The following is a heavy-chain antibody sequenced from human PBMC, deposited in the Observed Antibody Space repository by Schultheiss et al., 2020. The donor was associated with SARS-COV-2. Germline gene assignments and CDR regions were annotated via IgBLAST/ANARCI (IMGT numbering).Heavy chain of an antibody. CDR2: IDWDDDK. CDR3: ARIRLGELSLYHDAFDI. D-gene: IGHD3-16*02. J-gene: IGHJ3*02. CDR1: GFSLSTSGMC. Sequence: SGPTLVKPTQTLTLTCTFSGFSLSTSGMCVSWIRQPPGKALEWLARIDWDDDKYYSTSLKTRLTISKDTSKNQVVLTMTNMDPVDTATYYCARIRLGELSLYHDAFDIWGQGTMVTVSS. V-gene: IGHV2-70*11.